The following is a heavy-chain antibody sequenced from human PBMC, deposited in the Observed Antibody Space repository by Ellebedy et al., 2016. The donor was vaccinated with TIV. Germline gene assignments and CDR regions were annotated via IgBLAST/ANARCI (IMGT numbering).Heavy chain of an antibody. J-gene: IGHJ4*02. CDR2: INQDGSEK. V-gene: IGHV3-7*03. CDR3: ARAVGGSSSL. CDR1: GFTLSSYW. D-gene: IGHD6-13*01. Sequence: GGSLRLSCAASGFTLSSYWMSWVRQAPGKGLEWVANINQDGSEKYYVDSVKGRFSISRDNAKNSLYLQMNSLRAADTAVYYCARAVGGSSSLWGQGTLVTVSS.